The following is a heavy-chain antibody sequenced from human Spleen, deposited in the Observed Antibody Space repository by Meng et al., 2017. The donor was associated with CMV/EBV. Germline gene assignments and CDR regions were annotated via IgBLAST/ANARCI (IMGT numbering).Heavy chain of an antibody. D-gene: IGHD3-3*01. Sequence: SVKVSCKASGGTFSSYAISWVRQAPGQGLEWMGGIIPILGIANYAQKFQGRVTITADKSTSTAYMELSSLRSEDTAVYYCAREAREVNEFWSGYYRRWFDPWGQGTLVTVSS. V-gene: IGHV1-69*10. CDR3: AREAREVNEFWSGYYRRWFDP. CDR1: GGTFSSYA. CDR2: IIPILGIA. J-gene: IGHJ5*02.